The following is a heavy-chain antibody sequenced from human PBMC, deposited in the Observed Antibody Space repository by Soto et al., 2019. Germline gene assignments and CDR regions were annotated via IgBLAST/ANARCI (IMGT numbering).Heavy chain of an antibody. V-gene: IGHV3-48*02. CDR2: ISSSTFSI. Sequence: GGSLRLSCAASGFTFSSYGMTWVRQAPGMGLEWISCISSSTFSIYYADSVKGRFSVSRDNAKNSLFLQMNSLRDDDTAVYYCARARRGSAVIGHFDYWGQGTLVTVSS. CDR1: GFTFSSYG. D-gene: IGHD3-22*01. CDR3: ARARRGSAVIGHFDY. J-gene: IGHJ4*02.